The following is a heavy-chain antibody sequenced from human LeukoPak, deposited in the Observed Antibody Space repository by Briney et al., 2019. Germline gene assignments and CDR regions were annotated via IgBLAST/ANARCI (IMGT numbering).Heavy chain of an antibody. V-gene: IGHV3-30*02. D-gene: IGHD2-15*01. J-gene: IGHJ5*02. CDR3: CGSEGYGGPTNWFDP. CDR1: GFTFSSYW. Sequence: GGSLRLSCAASGFTFSSYWMTWVRQAPGKGLEWVAFIRYDGTEQYYGDSVKGRFSISRDNSKNTLYLQMNSLRGEDTALYYCCGSEGYGGPTNWFDPWGQGTLVTVSS. CDR2: IRYDGTEQ.